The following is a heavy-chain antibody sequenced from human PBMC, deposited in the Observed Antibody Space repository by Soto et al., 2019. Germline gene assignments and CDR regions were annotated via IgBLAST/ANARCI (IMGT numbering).Heavy chain of an antibody. CDR2: ISSSSSYI. J-gene: IGHJ4*02. V-gene: IGHV3-21*01. Sequence: VQLQESGPGLVKPSETLSLTCSVSGASMNNYYGSWVRQPPGKGLEWVSSISSSSSYIYYADSVKGRFTISRDNAKNSLYLQMNSLRAEDTAVYYCARDVYSSSDYWGQGTLVTVSS. CDR3: ARDVYSSSDY. CDR1: GASMNNYY. D-gene: IGHD6-6*01.